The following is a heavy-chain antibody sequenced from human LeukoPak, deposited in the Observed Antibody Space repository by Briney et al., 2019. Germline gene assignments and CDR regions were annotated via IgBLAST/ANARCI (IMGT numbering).Heavy chain of an antibody. CDR2: IYYSGST. CDR3: ARGINELRYFDWLFEGVRWFDP. Sequence: SETLSLTCTVPGGSISSSSYYWGWIRQPPGKGLEWIGSIYYSGSTYYNPSLKSRVTISVDTSKNQFSLKLSSVTAADTAVYYCARGINELRYFDWLFEGVRWFDPWGQGTLVTVSS. V-gene: IGHV4-39*07. D-gene: IGHD3-9*01. J-gene: IGHJ5*02. CDR1: GGSISSSSYY.